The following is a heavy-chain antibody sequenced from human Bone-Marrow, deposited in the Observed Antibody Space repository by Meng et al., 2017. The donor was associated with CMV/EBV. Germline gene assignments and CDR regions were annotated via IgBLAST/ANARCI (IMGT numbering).Heavy chain of an antibody. CDR1: GFTFSSYW. J-gene: IGHJ6*02. V-gene: IGHV3-74*01. CDR2: INSDGSST. CDR3: ARVGTPYYGMDV. Sequence: GESLKISCAASGFTFSSYWMHWVRQAPGKGLVWVSRINSDGSSTSYADSVKGRVTISRDNAKNTLYLQMNSLRAEDTAVYYCARVGTPYYGMDVWGQGTTVTVSS. D-gene: IGHD1-1*01.